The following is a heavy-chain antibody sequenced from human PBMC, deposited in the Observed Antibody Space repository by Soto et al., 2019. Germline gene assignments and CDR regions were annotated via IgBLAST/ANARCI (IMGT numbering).Heavy chain of an antibody. CDR1: GDSVSSNSAA. V-gene: IGHV6-1*01. D-gene: IGHD3-3*01. CDR2: TYYRSKWYN. J-gene: IGHJ6*02. CDR3: ARAFNTIFGVVNMDV. Sequence: PSQTLSLTCAISGDSVSSNSAAWNWVRQSPSRGLVWLGRTYYRSKWYNDYAVSVKSRITINPDTSKNQFSLQLNSVTPEDTAVYYCARAFNTIFGVVNMDVWGQGTTVTVSS.